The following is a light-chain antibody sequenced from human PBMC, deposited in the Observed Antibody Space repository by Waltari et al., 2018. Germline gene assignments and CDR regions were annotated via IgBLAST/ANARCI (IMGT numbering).Light chain of an antibody. J-gene: IGLJ2*01. V-gene: IGLV2-11*01. CDR1: SSDVGGYNY. Sequence: QSALTQPRSVSGSPGQPVPISCTGTSSDVGGYNYVSWYQQHPGKAPKLMIYDVSKRPAGVPDRFSGSKSGNTASLTISGLQAEDEADYYCCSYAGSYTFVVFGGGTKLTVL. CDR3: CSYAGSYTFVV. CDR2: DVS.